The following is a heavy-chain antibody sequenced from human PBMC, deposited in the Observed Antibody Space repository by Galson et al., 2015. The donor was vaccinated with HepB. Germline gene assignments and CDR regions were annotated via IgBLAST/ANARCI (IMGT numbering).Heavy chain of an antibody. J-gene: IGHJ6*03. CDR3: ARDLFGYSSSWYYYYYYMDV. Sequence: SVKVSCKASGYTFTSYAMNWVRQAPGQGLEWMGWINTNTGNPTYAQGFTGRFVFSLDTSVSTAYLQISSLKAEDTAVYYCARDLFGYSSSWYYYYYYMDVWGKGTTVTVSS. D-gene: IGHD6-13*01. CDR2: INTNTGNP. V-gene: IGHV7-4-1*02. CDR1: GYTFTSYA.